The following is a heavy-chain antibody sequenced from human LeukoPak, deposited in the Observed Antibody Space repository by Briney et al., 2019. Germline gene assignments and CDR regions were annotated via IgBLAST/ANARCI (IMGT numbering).Heavy chain of an antibody. CDR3: TRVPYYYDSSGYSYSFDY. CDR1: GFTFGDYA. CDR2: IRSKAYGGTT. Sequence: GSLRLSCTASGFTFGDYAMSWFRQAPGKGLEWVGFIRSKAYGGTTEYAASVKGRFTISRDDSKSIAYLQMNSLKTEDTAVYYCTRVPYYYDSSGYSYSFDYWGQGTLVTVSS. J-gene: IGHJ4*02. V-gene: IGHV3-49*03. D-gene: IGHD3-22*01.